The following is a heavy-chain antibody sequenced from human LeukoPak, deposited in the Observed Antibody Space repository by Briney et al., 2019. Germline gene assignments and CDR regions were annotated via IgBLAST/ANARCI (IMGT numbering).Heavy chain of an antibody. J-gene: IGHJ5*02. Sequence: GGSLRLSCAVSGFTVSNYYMNWVRQAPGKGLEWVSLIRGSGDTFYADSVKGRFTISRDDSKNMVYLQMKSLRVEDTAVYFCARDRAVTEDWVEFDPRGQGTLVTVSS. D-gene: IGHD4-17*01. CDR1: GFTVSNYY. V-gene: IGHV3-66*03. CDR2: IRGSGDT. CDR3: ARDRAVTEDWVEFDP.